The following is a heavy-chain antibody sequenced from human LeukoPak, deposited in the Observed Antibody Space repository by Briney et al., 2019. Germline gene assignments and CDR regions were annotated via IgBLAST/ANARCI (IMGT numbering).Heavy chain of an antibody. CDR2: INPNSGGT. Sequence: ASVKVSCKASGGTFSSYAISWVRQAPGQGLEWMGWINPNSGGTNYAQKFQGRVTMTRDTSISTAYMELSRLRSDDTAVYYCARDFYPYYYYYYMDVWGKGTTVTVSS. CDR3: ARDFYPYYYYYYMDV. V-gene: IGHV1-2*02. J-gene: IGHJ6*03. CDR1: GGTFSSYA. D-gene: IGHD3-3*01.